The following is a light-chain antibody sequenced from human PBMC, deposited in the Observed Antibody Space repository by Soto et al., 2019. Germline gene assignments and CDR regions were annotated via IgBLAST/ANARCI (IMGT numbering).Light chain of an antibody. J-gene: IGKJ3*01. Sequence: DIPMTQSPSSLSASVGDRVTITCRASQSIDKYLNWYQQKPGKAPKLLISTASTLQSGVPSRFSGSGSGTDFTLTISSLQPEDFAAYYCQQSFKAPFTFGPGTKVDVK. CDR2: TAS. V-gene: IGKV1-39*01. CDR3: QQSFKAPFT. CDR1: QSIDKY.